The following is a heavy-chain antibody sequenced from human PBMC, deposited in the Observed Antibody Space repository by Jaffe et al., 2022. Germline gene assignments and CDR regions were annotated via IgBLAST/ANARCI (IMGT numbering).Heavy chain of an antibody. D-gene: IGHD6-13*01. CDR2: ISWDGGST. Sequence: EVQLVESGGVVVQPGGSLRLSCAASGFTFDDYAMHWVRQAPGKGLEWVSLISWDGGSTYYADSVKGRFTISRDNSKNSLYLQMNSLRAEDTALYYCAKDIRQLGLYYYYYYMDVWGKGTTVTVSS. CDR3: AKDIRQLGLYYYYYYMDV. V-gene: IGHV3-43D*04. CDR1: GFTFDDYA. J-gene: IGHJ6*03.